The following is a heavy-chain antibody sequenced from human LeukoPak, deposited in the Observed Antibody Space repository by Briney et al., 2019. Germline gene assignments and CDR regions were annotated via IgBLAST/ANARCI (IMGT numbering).Heavy chain of an antibody. J-gene: IGHJ4*02. Sequence: ISCKVSGYTFTDYYMHWVQQGPGKGREWMGLVDAEDGETIYEEKFQGRVSITADTSTDTAYIELSSLRSEDTAVYYCATLDYPGYCSSTSCYFRYWGQGTLVTVSS. CDR3: ATLDYPGYCSSTSCYFRY. D-gene: IGHD2-2*01. CDR2: VDAEDGET. CDR1: GYTFTDYY. V-gene: IGHV1-69-2*01.